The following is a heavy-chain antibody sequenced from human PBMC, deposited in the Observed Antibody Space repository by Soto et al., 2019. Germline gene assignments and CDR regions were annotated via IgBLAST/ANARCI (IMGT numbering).Heavy chain of an antibody. CDR2: IHYSGST. V-gene: IGHV4-59*08. CDR3: ARGHYDFWSGYFATIDY. J-gene: IGHJ4*02. D-gene: IGHD3-3*01. Sequence: QVQLQESGPGLVKPSETLSLTCTVSGGSISNYYWSWIRQPPGKGLEWIGYIHYSGSTKYNPSLKSRVAISADTSKNQFSLKLSSVTAADTAMYYCARGHYDFWSGYFATIDYWGQGTLLTVS. CDR1: GGSISNYY.